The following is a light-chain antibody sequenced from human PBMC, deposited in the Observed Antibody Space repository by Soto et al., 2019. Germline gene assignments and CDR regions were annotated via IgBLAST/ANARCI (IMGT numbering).Light chain of an antibody. CDR1: SSDVGGYGY. CDR3: SSYTTSSTWV. J-gene: IGLJ3*02. CDR2: EVV. V-gene: IGLV2-14*01. Sequence: QSALTQPASVSGSPGQSITISCTGSSSDVGGYGYVSWYQQHPGKAPKLMIYEVVNRPSGVSNRFSGSKSGNTASLTISGLQDEDESDYYCSSYTTSSTWVFGGGTKLTVL.